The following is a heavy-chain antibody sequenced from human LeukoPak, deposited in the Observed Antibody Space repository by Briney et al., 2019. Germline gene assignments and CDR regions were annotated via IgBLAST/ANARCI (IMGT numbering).Heavy chain of an antibody. CDR3: AKDRPPSLLDGMDV. V-gene: IGHV3-23*01. CDR2: ISDSGVTT. J-gene: IGHJ6*02. CDR1: GFTFSSYA. Sequence: GGSLRLSCAASGFTFSSYAMTWVRQTPGKGLEWVSTISDSGVTTYYADSVKGRFTISRDSSKSTLFLQMNSLRVEDTAVYYCAKDRPPSLLDGMDVWGQGTTVTVSS.